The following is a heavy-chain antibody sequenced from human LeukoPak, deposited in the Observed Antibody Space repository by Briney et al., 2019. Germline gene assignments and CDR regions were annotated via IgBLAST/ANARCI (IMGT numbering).Heavy chain of an antibody. CDR3: ARPSGRGYSGYDLEAFDI. J-gene: IGHJ3*02. Sequence: ASVKVSXKASGGTFSSHAISWVRQAPGQGLEWMGGIIPILGIANYAQKFQGRVTITADKSTSTAYMELSSLRSEDTAVYYCARPSGRGYSGYDLEAFDIWGQGTMVTVSS. CDR1: GGTFSSHA. V-gene: IGHV1-69*10. CDR2: IIPILGIA. D-gene: IGHD5-12*01.